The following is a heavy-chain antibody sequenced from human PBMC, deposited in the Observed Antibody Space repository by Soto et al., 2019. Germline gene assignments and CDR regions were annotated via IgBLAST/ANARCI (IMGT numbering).Heavy chain of an antibody. Sequence: QVQLQESGPGLVRPSQTLSLTCTVSGGSINSGDSYWNWIRQHPEKGLEWIGYINYRGSTFYNPSLKSRITISVDTSKNQFSLKLSSVTAADTAVYYCARDAPGVAPYWGQGTLVTVSS. CDR1: GGSINSGDSY. J-gene: IGHJ4*02. CDR2: INYRGST. V-gene: IGHV4-31*03. CDR3: ARDAPGVAPY. D-gene: IGHD2-15*01.